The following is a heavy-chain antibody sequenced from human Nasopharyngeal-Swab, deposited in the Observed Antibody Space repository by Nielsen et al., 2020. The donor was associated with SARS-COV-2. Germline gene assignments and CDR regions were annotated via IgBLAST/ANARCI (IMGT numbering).Heavy chain of an antibody. V-gene: IGHV3-30-3*01. D-gene: IGHD3-10*01. J-gene: IGHJ3*02. CDR2: ISYDGSNK. CDR1: GFTFGSYA. CDR3: ARALLWFGESILDDAFDI. Sequence: GESLKISCAAPGFTFGSYAMHWVRQAPGKGLEWVAVISYDGSNKYYADSVKGRFTISRDNSKNTLYLQMNSLRAEDTAVYYCARALLWFGESILDDAFDIWGQGTMVTVSS.